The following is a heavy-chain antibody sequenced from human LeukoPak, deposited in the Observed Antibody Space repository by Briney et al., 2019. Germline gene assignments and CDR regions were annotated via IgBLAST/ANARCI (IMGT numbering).Heavy chain of an antibody. CDR2: IKQDGSEK. J-gene: IGHJ3*02. CDR1: GFTFSSYW. V-gene: IGHV3-7*03. CDR3: AKQGDCSGGSCYWGAFDI. D-gene: IGHD2-15*01. Sequence: GGSLRLSCAASGFTFSSYWMNWVRQAPGKGLEWVANIKQDGSEKYYVDSVKGRFTISRDNAKNSLYLQMNSLRAEDTAVYYCAKQGDCSGGSCYWGAFDIWGQGTMVTVSS.